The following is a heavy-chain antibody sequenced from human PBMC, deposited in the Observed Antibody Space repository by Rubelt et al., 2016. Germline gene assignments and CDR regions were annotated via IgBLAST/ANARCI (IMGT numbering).Heavy chain of an antibody. D-gene: IGHD2-15*01. CDR1: GFSFASFV. CDR3: AKQYCSTSSCYVVENYFDS. J-gene: IGHJ4*02. V-gene: IGHV3-23*04. CDR2: TSSSGDSP. Sequence: VQLVESGGGVVQPGGSLRLSCAASGFSFASFVMSWVRQAPGKGLEWVSATSSSGDSPYYTVSVRGLFTISRDNSKNTLYLQMTSLRADDTAVYYCAKQYCSTSSCYVVENYFDSWGQGTLVTVSS.